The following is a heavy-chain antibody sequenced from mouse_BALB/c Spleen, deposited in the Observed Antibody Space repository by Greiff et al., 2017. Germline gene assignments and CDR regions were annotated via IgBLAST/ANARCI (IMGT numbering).Heavy chain of an antibody. D-gene: IGHD2-1*01. Sequence: VQLKESGPGLVKPSQSLSLTCTVTGYSITSDYAWNWIRQFPGNKLEWMGYISYSGSTSYNPSLKSRISITRDTSKNQFFLQLNSVTTEDTATYYCARTGNYEGYYAMDYWGQGTSVTVSS. CDR2: ISYSGST. CDR1: GYSITSDYA. J-gene: IGHJ4*01. CDR3: ARTGNYEGYYAMDY. V-gene: IGHV3-2*02.